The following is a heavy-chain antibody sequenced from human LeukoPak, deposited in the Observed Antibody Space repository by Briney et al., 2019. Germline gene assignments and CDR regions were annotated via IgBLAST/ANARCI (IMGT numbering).Heavy chain of an antibody. D-gene: IGHD3-22*01. CDR3: AKDYQDYYDSSGYYYDY. CDR1: GFTFSSYG. CDR2: ISYDGSNK. V-gene: IGHV3-30*18. J-gene: IGHJ4*02. Sequence: PGRSLRLSCAASGFTFSSYGMHWVRQAPGEGLEWVAVISYDGSNKYYADSVKGRFTISRDNSKNTLYLQMNSLRAEDTAVYYCAKDYQDYYDSSGYYYDYWGQGTLVTVSS.